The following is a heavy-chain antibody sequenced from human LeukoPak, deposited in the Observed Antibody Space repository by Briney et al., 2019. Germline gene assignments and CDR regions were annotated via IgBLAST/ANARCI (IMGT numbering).Heavy chain of an antibody. CDR2: IHDSDT. CDR1: GFSFTNYW. Sequence: GESLKISCKGSGFSFTNYWIGWVRQMPGKGLEWMGIIHDSDTVYSPSFQGQVIMSADKSISTAYLQWSSLKASDSAMYYCAGQECVKDVCYSIIWGQGTMVTVSS. CDR3: AGQECVKDVCYSII. V-gene: IGHV5-51*01. J-gene: IGHJ3*01. D-gene: IGHD2-15*01.